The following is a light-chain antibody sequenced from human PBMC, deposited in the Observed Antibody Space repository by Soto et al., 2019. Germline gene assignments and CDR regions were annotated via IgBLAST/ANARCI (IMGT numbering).Light chain of an antibody. V-gene: IGKV3-20*01. CDR2: GAS. Sequence: EIVLTQSPGTLSLSPGERATLSCRASQRVSSSYLAWYQQKPGQAPRHLIYGASSRATGIPDRFSGSGSGTDFTLTISRLEPEDFAVYYCQQYGISPWTFGQGTKVEI. CDR3: QQYGISPWT. J-gene: IGKJ1*01. CDR1: QRVSSSY.